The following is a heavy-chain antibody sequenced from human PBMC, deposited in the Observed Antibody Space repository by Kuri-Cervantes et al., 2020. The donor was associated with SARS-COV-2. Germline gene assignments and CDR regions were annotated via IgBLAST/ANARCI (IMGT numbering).Heavy chain of an antibody. CDR3: ARTINQGDSGYETLYYYMDV. V-gene: IGHV3-30-3*01. J-gene: IGHJ6*03. CDR1: GFTFSSYA. CDR2: ISYDGSNK. D-gene: IGHD5-12*01. Sequence: GESLKISCAASGFTFSSYAMHWARQAPGKGLEWVAVISYDGSNKYYADSVKGRFTISRDNSKNSLYLQMNSLRAEDTAVYYCARTINQGDSGYETLYYYMDVWGKGTTVTVSS.